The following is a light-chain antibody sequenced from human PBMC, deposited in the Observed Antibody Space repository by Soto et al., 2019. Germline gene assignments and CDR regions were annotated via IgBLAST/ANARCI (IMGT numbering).Light chain of an antibody. CDR1: QSISSSF. CDR3: QQYGTSPPRT. J-gene: IGKJ1*01. CDR2: GAS. Sequence: EIVLTQSPGTLSLSPGERATLSCRASQSISSSFLAWYQQKSGQAPRLLIYGASSRATGIPDRFSGSGSGADFTLTISTLEPDDFAVYYCQQYGTSPPRTFGQGTKVEI. V-gene: IGKV3-20*01.